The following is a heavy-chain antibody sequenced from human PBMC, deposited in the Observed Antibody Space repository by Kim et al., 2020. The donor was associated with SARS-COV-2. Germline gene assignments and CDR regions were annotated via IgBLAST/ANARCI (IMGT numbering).Heavy chain of an antibody. J-gene: IGHJ6*02. CDR1: GFTFGDYA. D-gene: IGHD2-15*01. V-gene: IGHV3-9*01. Sequence: GGSLRLSCAASGFTFGDYAMHWVRQPPGKGLEWVSGISWNSGSIDYADSVKGRFTISRDNAKNSLYLQMNSLRAEDTALYYCAKDLVDMASKDFYGLDVWGQGTTVTVSS. CDR2: ISWNSGSI. CDR3: AKDLVDMASKDFYGLDV.